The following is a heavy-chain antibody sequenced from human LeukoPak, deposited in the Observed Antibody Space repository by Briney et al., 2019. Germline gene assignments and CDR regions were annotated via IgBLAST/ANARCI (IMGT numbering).Heavy chain of an antibody. CDR3: AKPLEKYTYGGNFDY. V-gene: IGHV3-23*01. Sequence: GGSLRLSCEASGFTFSSYAMSWVRQAPGKGLAWVSVISSSADSTYYADSVKGRFTISRDNSKNTLYLQMNNLRAEDTAVYYCAKPLEKYTYGGNFDYWGQGTLVTVSS. J-gene: IGHJ4*02. D-gene: IGHD4-23*01. CDR1: GFTFSSYA. CDR2: ISSSADST.